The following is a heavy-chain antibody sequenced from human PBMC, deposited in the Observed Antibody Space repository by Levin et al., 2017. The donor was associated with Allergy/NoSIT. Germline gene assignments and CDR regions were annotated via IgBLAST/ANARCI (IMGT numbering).Heavy chain of an antibody. D-gene: IGHD3-10*01. V-gene: IGHV4-30-2*01. J-gene: IGHJ5*02. CDR1: GGSISSGGYS. CDR3: ARDHGANNWFDP. CDR2: IYHSGST. Sequence: SETLSLTCAVSGGSISSGGYSWSWIRQPPGKGLEWIGYIYHSGSTYYNPSLKSRVTISVDRSKNQFSLKLSSVTAADTAVYYCARDHGANNWFDPWGQGTLVTVSS.